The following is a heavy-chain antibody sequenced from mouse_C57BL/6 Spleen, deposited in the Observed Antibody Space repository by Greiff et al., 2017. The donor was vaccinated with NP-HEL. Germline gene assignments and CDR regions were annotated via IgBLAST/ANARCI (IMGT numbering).Heavy chain of an antibody. D-gene: IGHD1-1*01. CDR1: GFSLTSYG. Sequence: VMLVESGPGLVAPSQSLSITCTVSGFSLTSYGVDWVRQSPGKGLEWLGVIWGVGSTNYNSALKSRLSISKDNSKSQVFLKMNSLQTDDTAMYYCARNYYGSSYYAMDYWGQGTSVTVSS. CDR2: IWGVGST. CDR3: ARNYYGSSYYAMDY. J-gene: IGHJ4*01. V-gene: IGHV2-6*01.